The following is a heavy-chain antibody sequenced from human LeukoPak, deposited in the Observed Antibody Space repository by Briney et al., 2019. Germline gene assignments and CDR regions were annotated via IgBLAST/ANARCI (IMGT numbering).Heavy chain of an antibody. V-gene: IGHV3-20*04. J-gene: IGHJ6*03. CDR2: INWNGGST. CDR3: ARAPGAYAYYMDV. Sequence: GGSLRLSCAASGFTFDDYGMSWVRQAPGKGLEWVSGINWNGGSTVYADSVKGRFTISRDNAKNSLYLQMNSLRAEDTAVYYCARAPGAYAYYMDVWGKGTTVTISS. CDR1: GFTFDDYG. D-gene: IGHD2-21*01.